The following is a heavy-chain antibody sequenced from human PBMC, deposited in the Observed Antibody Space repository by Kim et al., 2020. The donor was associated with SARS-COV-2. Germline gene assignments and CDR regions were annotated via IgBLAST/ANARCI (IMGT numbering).Heavy chain of an antibody. CDR1: GFTFSSYW. CDR3: ARDFRIESYEYDSSGYCGY. J-gene: IGHJ4*02. D-gene: IGHD3-22*01. V-gene: IGHV3-7*01. Sequence: GGSLRLSCAASGFTFSSYWMSWVRQAPGKGLVWVANIKQDGSENYYVDSVKGRFTISRDNAKNSLYLQMNSLRAEDTAVYYCARDFRIESYEYDSSGYCGYWGQRPLVTVSS. CDR2: IKQDGSEN.